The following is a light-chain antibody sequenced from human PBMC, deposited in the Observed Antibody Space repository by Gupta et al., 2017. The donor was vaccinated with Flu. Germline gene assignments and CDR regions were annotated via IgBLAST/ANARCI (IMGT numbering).Light chain of an antibody. Sequence: DIVMTQSPATLSVSLGERATLSCRASQSVSSNLAWYQQKPGQAPRLLIYGASTRATGIPARFSGSGSGTEFTLTINSLQSEDFAVYYCQQYNNWPKWTFGQGTKVEIK. CDR3: QQYNNWPKWT. J-gene: IGKJ1*01. CDR1: QSVSSN. V-gene: IGKV3-15*01. CDR2: GAS.